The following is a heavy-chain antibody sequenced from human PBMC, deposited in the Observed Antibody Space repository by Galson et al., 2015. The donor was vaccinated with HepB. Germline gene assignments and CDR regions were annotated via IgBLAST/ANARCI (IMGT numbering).Heavy chain of an antibody. V-gene: IGHV3-48*01. D-gene: IGHD3-3*01. CDR3: ARDGRLLEWSFDY. CDR2: IGSYSSTT. CDR1: GFTFINYS. J-gene: IGHJ4*02. Sequence: SLRLSCAASGFTFINYSMNWVRQAPGKGLEWVSYIGSYSSTTYYADSVRGRFTISRDNAKNSLFLQMNSLRAEDTAVYYCARDGRLLEWSFDYWGQGTLVTVSA.